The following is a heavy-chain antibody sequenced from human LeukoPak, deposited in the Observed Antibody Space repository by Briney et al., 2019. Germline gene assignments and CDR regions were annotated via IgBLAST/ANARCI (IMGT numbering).Heavy chain of an antibody. Sequence: GGSLRLSCAPSGFTFSSYAMSWVRQAPGKELEGVANIKQDGSEKYYVDSVKGRFTISRNNTKNSLYLQMNSLRAEDTAVYYCARGHDFWMAHAFDIWGQGTMVTVSS. J-gene: IGHJ3*02. CDR2: IKQDGSEK. V-gene: IGHV3-7*03. D-gene: IGHD3-3*01. CDR1: GFTFSSYA. CDR3: ARGHDFWMAHAFDI.